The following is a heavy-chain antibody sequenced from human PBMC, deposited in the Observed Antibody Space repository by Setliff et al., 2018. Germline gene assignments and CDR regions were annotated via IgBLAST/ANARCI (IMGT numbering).Heavy chain of an antibody. V-gene: IGHV3-48*03. D-gene: IGHD2-15*01. CDR3: ARRLPYFGMDV. Sequence: GGSLRLSCAASGFTFSNCWVIWVRQAPGKGLERVSKTHTDGITIYSDSVRGRFTIFRDSAKNSLHLQMTSLSAEDTAVYYCARRLPYFGMDVWGQGTTVTVSS. CDR2: THTDGITI. CDR1: GFTFSNCW. J-gene: IGHJ6*02.